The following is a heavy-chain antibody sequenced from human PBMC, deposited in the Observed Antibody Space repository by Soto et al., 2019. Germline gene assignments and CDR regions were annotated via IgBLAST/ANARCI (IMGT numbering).Heavy chain of an antibody. Sequence: GGSLRLSCAASGITLSSYAMSWVRQAPGKGPEWVSGISASGGSTSYADSVKGRFTISRDNSKNTLYLQMNSLRADDTAVYHCAKGENSGTYRFYFDYWGQGALVTVSS. D-gene: IGHD1-26*01. J-gene: IGHJ4*02. CDR1: GITLSSYA. CDR3: AKGENSGTYRFYFDY. V-gene: IGHV3-23*01. CDR2: ISASGGST.